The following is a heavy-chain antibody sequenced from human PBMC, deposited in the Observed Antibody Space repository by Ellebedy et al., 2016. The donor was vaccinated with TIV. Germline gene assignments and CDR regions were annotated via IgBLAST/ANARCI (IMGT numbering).Heavy chain of an antibody. CDR3: AKSRSSGTSCYNY. Sequence: GESLKISCAASGFTFSDYAMSWVRQAPGKGLEWVSDISASGDSTYYADSVKGRFTISRDNPKNTLYLQMNSLRAEDTAVYYCAKSRSSGTSCYNYWGQGTLVTVSS. V-gene: IGHV3-23*01. CDR2: ISASGDST. CDR1: GFTFSDYA. J-gene: IGHJ4*02. D-gene: IGHD2-2*02.